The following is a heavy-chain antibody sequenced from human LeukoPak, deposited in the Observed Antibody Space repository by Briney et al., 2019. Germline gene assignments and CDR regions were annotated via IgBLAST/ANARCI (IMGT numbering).Heavy chain of an antibody. CDR3: AKDLDYTTYGYYFDY. V-gene: IGHV3-15*01. CDR1: GFSFSNAW. Sequence: QTGGSLRLSCEASGFSFSNAWMRWVRQAPGKGLEWVGRIKSKTDGGTTDYAAPVRGRFTISRDDSKNTLYLQMNSLRADDTAVYYCAKDLDYTTYGYYFDYWGQGTLVTVSS. D-gene: IGHD4-11*01. CDR2: IKSKTDGGTT. J-gene: IGHJ4*02.